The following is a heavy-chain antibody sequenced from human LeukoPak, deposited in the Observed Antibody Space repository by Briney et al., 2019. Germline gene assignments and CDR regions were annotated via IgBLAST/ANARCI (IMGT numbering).Heavy chain of an antibody. CDR3: ARGKYYGSGAGYYYMDV. D-gene: IGHD3-10*01. Sequence: GGSLRLSCAASGFTVSFNYMSWVRQAPGKGLEWISVIYSGGSTYYADSVKGRFTISRDNAKNSLYLQMNSLRAEDTAVYYCARGKYYGSGAGYYYMDVWGKGTTVAVSS. J-gene: IGHJ6*03. CDR1: GFTVSFNY. V-gene: IGHV3-53*01. CDR2: IYSGGST.